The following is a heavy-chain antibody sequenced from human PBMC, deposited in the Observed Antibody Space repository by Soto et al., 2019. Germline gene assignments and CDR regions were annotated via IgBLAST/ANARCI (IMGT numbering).Heavy chain of an antibody. CDR2: ISAYNGNT. CDR1: GYTFTSYG. CDR3: ARRWAGIAAAGTPYNLFDP. J-gene: IGHJ5*02. Sequence: QVQLVQSGAEVKKPGASVKVSCKASGYTFTSYGISWVRQAPGQGLEWMGWISAYNGNTNYAQKRQGRVTMTTDTSTSTDYMELRGLRSDDTAVYYCARRWAGIAAAGTPYNLFDPWGQGTLVTVSS. D-gene: IGHD6-13*01. V-gene: IGHV1-18*01.